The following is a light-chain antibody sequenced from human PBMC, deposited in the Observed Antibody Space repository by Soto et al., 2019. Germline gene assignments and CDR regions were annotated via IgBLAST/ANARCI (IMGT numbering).Light chain of an antibody. J-gene: IGKJ1*01. CDR2: WAF. CDR3: QQYYSIPWT. CDR1: QSVLYSSNNKNY. V-gene: IGKV4-1*01. Sequence: DIVMTQSPDSLAVSLGERATINCKSSQSVLYSSNNKNYLAWHQQKPGQPPKLLIFWAFTRESGVPDRFSGSGSGTDFTLTISSLQAEDVAVYYCQQYYSIPWTFGQGTKVEIK.